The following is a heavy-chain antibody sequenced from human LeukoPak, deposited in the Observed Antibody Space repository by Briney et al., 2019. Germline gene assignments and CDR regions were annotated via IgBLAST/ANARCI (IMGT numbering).Heavy chain of an antibody. CDR1: GGSFSGYY. V-gene: IGHV4-59*01. CDR2: IYYSGST. D-gene: IGHD2-2*01. CDR3: AREVSCSSTSCDYYYYYMDV. Sequence: SETLSLTCAVYGGSFSGYYWSWIRQPPARGLEWMGYIYYSGSTNYNPSLKSRVTISVDTSKNQFSLKLSSVTAADTAVYYCAREVSCSSTSCDYYYYYMDVWGKGTTVTVSS. J-gene: IGHJ6*03.